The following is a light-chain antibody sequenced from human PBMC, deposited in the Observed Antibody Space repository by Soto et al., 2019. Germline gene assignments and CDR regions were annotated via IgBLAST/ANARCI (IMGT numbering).Light chain of an antibody. J-gene: IGLJ3*02. CDR3: QSYDSSLGDSV. V-gene: IGLV1-40*01. CDR1: RSNLGAGYD. Sequence: QSVLTQPPSVSGAPGQRVTISCSGSRSNLGAGYDVHWYRQLPGTSPKLLIYGNNNRPSGVPDRFSGSKFGTSASLAITGLRAEDEADYYCQSYDSSLGDSVFGGGTKLTVL. CDR2: GNN.